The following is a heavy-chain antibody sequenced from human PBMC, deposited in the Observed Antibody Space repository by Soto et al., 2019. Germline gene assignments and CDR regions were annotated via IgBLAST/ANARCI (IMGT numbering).Heavy chain of an antibody. CDR1: GFTFSSYS. CDR3: ARFESYSWVLSPYYDFWSGTPYYYYGMDV. CDR2: ISSSSSTI. V-gene: IGHV3-48*02. J-gene: IGHJ6*02. D-gene: IGHD3-3*01. Sequence: GGSLRLSCAASGFTFSSYSMNWVRQAPGKGLEWVSYISSSSSTIYYADSVKGRFTISRDNAKNSLYLQMNSLRDEDTAVYYCARFESYSWVLSPYYDFWSGTPYYYYGMDVWGQGTTVTVSS.